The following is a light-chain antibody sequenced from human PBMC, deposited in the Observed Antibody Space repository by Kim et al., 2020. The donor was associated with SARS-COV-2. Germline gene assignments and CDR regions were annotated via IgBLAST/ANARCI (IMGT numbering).Light chain of an antibody. Sequence: GQSVTISCTGTTIEVGGYNYVSWYQQPPGKAPKLMINDVSQRPSGVPDRFSGSKSGNTASLTISGLQAEDEADYYCCSYASSYTLVFGGGTKLTVL. CDR1: TIEVGGYNY. J-gene: IGLJ2*01. V-gene: IGLV2-11*03. CDR3: CSYASSYTLV. CDR2: DVS.